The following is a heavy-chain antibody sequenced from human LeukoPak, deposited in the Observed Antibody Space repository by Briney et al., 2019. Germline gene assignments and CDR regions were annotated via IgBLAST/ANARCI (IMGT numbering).Heavy chain of an antibody. V-gene: IGHV1-2*02. CDR3: ARWMDTVNTPDY. CDR1: GYTFNGLY. CDR2: INPNSGGT. J-gene: IGHJ4*02. Sequence: ASVKVSCKAAGYTFNGLYLHWVRQAPGQGLEWMGWINPNSGGTNYAQKFQGRVTMTRDTSISTAYMKLSRLRSDDTAVYYCARWMDTVNTPDYRDQGTRVTVSS. D-gene: IGHD5-18*01.